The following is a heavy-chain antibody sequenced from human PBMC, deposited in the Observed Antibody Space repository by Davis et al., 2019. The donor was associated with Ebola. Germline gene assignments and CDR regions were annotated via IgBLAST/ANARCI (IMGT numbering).Heavy chain of an antibody. D-gene: IGHD3-10*01. J-gene: IGHJ4*02. CDR3: ARRYYGSGTYYKDY. CDR2: ISYDGNNK. CDR1: GFSFNDYG. V-gene: IGHV3-30*03. Sequence: PGGSLRLSCAASGFSFNDYGMNWVRQAPGKGLEWVALISYDGNNKDYADSVKGRFTISRDNAKNSLYLQMNTLRAEDTAVYYCARRYYGSGTYYKDYWGQGTLVTVSS.